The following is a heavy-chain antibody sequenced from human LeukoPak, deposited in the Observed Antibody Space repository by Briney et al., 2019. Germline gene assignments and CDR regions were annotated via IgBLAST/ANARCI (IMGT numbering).Heavy chain of an antibody. CDR1: GGSISSYY. D-gene: IGHD3-22*01. J-gene: IGHJ4*02. V-gene: IGHV4-59*12. CDR2: IYYSGST. CDR3: ASSTYYYDSSGYYKQNYFDY. Sequence: SETLSLTCTVSGGSISSYYWSWIRQPPGKGLEWIGYIYYSGSTNYNPSLKSRVAISVDTSKNQFSLKLSSVTAADTAVYYCASSTYYYDSSGYYKQNYFDYWGQGTLVTVSS.